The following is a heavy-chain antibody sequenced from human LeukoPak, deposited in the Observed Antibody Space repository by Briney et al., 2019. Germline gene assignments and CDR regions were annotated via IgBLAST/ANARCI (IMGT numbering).Heavy chain of an antibody. Sequence: GGSLRLSCAASGFTFSSYSMNLVRQAPGKGLEWVSSISSSSSYMYYADSVKGRFTISRDNAKNSLYLQMNSLRAEDTAVYYCARRGGRYYDFWSGHEDYWGQGTLVTVSS. D-gene: IGHD3-3*01. V-gene: IGHV3-21*01. J-gene: IGHJ4*02. CDR3: ARRGGRYYDFWSGHEDY. CDR2: ISSSSSYM. CDR1: GFTFSSYS.